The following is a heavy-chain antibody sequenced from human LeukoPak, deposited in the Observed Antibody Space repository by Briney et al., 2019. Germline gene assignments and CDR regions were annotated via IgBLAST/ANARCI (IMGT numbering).Heavy chain of an antibody. V-gene: IGHV3-73*01. D-gene: IGHD2-21*02. CDR3: AKDAWYVVVTAIRYYYYMDV. Sequence: GGSLRLSCAASGFTFSGSPIHWVRQASGKGLEWIGRIRTTISDYATAYAASVNGRFTISRDNSKNTLYLQMNSLRAEDTAVYYCAKDAWYVVVTAIRYYYYMDVWGKGTTVTISS. J-gene: IGHJ6*03. CDR1: GFTFSGSP. CDR2: IRTTISDYAT.